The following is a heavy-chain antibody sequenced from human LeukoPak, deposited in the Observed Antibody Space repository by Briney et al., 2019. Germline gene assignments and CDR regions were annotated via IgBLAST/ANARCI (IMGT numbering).Heavy chain of an antibody. CDR1: GASITTYY. CDR3: ARDKYQLLSEPPSSLGV. J-gene: IGHJ6*04. CDR2: IYYSGIT. V-gene: IGHV4-59*01. Sequence: SETLSLTCTVSGASITTYYWSWIRQPPGKGLEWIGYIYYSGITNYNPSLKSRLTMSVDTSKSQFSLKLSSVTAADTAVYYCARDKYQLLSEPPSSLGVWGKGTTVTVSS. D-gene: IGHD2-2*01.